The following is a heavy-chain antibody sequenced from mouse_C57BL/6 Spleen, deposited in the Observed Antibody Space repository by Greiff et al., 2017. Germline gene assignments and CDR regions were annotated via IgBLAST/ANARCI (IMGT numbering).Heavy chain of an antibody. J-gene: IGHJ3*01. CDR1: GFSLTSYG. CDR3: ARDADYYGSSYGDWFAY. V-gene: IGHV2-2*01. CDR2: IWSGGST. D-gene: IGHD1-1*01. Sequence: QVQLKESGPGLVQPSQSLSITCTVSGFSLTSYGVHWVRQSPGKGLEWLGVIWSGGSTDYNAAFISRLSISKDNSKSQVFFKMNSLQADDTAIYYCARDADYYGSSYGDWFAYWGQGTLVTVSA.